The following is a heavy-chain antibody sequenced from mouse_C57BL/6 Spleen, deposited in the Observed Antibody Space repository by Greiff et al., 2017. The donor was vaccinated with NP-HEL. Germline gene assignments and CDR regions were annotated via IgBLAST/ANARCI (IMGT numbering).Heavy chain of an antibody. Sequence: QVQLKQPGAELVKPGASVKMSCKASGYTFTSYWITWVKQRPGQGLEWIGDIYPGSGSTNYNEKFKSKATLTVDTSSSTAYMQLSSLTSEDSAVYYCARAGYYGSSLLFDYWGQGTTLTVSS. CDR3: ARAGYYGSSLLFDY. CDR1: GYTFTSYW. J-gene: IGHJ2*01. D-gene: IGHD1-1*01. CDR2: IYPGSGST. V-gene: IGHV1-55*01.